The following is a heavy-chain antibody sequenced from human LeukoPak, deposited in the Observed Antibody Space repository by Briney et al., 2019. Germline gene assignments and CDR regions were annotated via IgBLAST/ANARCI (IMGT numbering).Heavy chain of an antibody. CDR1: GGSISSYY. J-gene: IGHJ4*02. CDR2: IHYTGST. Sequence: TSETLSLTCTVSGGSISSYYWSWIRQPPRKGLEWIGYIHYTGSTNYNPSLKSRVTISVDTSKNQFSLKLSSVTAADTAVYYCATAGGVYYGSGSYYNGPYDYWGQGTLVTVSS. CDR3: ATAGGVYYGSGSYYNGPYDY. V-gene: IGHV4-59*08. D-gene: IGHD3-10*01.